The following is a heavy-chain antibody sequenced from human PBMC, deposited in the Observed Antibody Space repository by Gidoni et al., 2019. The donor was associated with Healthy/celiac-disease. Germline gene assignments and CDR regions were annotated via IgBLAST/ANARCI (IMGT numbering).Heavy chain of an antibody. D-gene: IGHD4-17*01. CDR1: GGTFSSYT. V-gene: IGHV1-69*02. Sequence: QVQLVQSGAEVKKPGSSVKVSCKASGGTFSSYTISWVRQAPGQGLEWMGRIIPILGIANYAQKFQGRVTITAHKSTSTAYMELSSLRSEDTAVYYCARGVGSTTVGDYWGQGTLVTVSS. CDR2: IIPILGIA. J-gene: IGHJ4*02. CDR3: ARGVGSTTVGDY.